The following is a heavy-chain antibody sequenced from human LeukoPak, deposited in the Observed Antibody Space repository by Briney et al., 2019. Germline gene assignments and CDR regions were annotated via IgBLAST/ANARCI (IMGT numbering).Heavy chain of an antibody. V-gene: IGHV3-11*01. CDR2: ISSSGLTT. CDR1: GFTFSDYY. J-gene: IGHJ4*02. D-gene: IGHD3-22*01. Sequence: SLRLSCAASGFTFSDYYMSWIRQAPGKGLEWVSYISSSGLTTYYADSVKGRFTISRDNAKNSLYLQMNSLRAEGTAVYYCARERYYYDSSVGGQGTLVTVSS. CDR3: ARERYYYDSSV.